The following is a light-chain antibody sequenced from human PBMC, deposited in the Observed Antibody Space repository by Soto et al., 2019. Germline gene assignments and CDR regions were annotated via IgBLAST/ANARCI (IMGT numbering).Light chain of an antibody. CDR2: GAS. CDR3: QQYNNWPPWT. J-gene: IGKJ1*01. CDR1: QRVSSN. V-gene: IGKV3-15*01. Sequence: EIVMKQSPATLSVSPGERATLSCRASQRVSSNVAWYQQKPGQAHRLLIYGASTRATGIPARFSGSGSGTEFTLTISSLQSEDFAVYYCQQYNNWPPWTFGQGTKGEIK.